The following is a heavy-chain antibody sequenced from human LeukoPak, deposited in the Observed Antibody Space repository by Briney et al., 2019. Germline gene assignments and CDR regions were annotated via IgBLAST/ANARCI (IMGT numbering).Heavy chain of an antibody. CDR3: VSFYETY. CDR1: GNYW. CDR2: INGDGSWT. V-gene: IGHV3-74*01. Sequence: GGSLRLSCAASGNYWMHWVRQAPGKGLVWVSHINGDGSWTTYADSVKGRFTISKDNAKNTVYLQMNNLRAEDTAVYYCVSFYETYWGRGTQVTVSS. D-gene: IGHD2-2*01. J-gene: IGHJ4*02.